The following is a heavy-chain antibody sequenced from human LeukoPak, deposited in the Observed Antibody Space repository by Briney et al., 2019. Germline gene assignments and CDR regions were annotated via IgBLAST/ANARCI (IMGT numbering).Heavy chain of an antibody. CDR3: ARNRWLDC. CDR2: INQVGSEK. CDR1: GFTFSNSR. V-gene: IGHV3-7*03. J-gene: IGHJ5*01. Sequence: PGGSLRLSCATSGFTFSNSRMTWVRQAPGKGLEWVANINQVGSEKYYVDSVKGRFTISRDNAKNSLYLQMNSLRADDTAVYYCARNRWLDCWGQGTLVTVSS.